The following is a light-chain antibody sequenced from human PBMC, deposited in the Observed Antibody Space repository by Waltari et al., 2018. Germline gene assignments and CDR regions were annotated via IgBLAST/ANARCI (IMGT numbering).Light chain of an antibody. J-gene: IGKJ5*01. CDR3: QQYYSSPVT. CDR2: AAS. V-gene: IGKV1-9*01. Sequence: QLTQSPSSLSASVGDRVTITCRASQGISSFLAWYQQKAGKAPKLLIYAASTLQSGVPSRFSGSGSGTDFTLTISSLQPEDFATYYCQQYYSSPVTFGQGTRLEIK. CDR1: QGISSF.